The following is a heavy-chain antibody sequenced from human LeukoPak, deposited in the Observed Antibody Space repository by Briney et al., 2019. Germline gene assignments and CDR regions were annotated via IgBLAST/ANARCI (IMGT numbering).Heavy chain of an antibody. J-gene: IGHJ6*02. CDR3: ALAARYYYYTMDV. Sequence: ASVKVSCKASGYTFTNYYMHWVRQAPGQGLEWMGIVNPSGGSTSYTQKFQGRVTLTRDTSTSTVYMELSSLRSEDTAVYYCALAARYYYYTMDVWGQGTTVTVPS. D-gene: IGHD6-6*01. CDR1: GYTFTNYY. CDR2: VNPSGGST. V-gene: IGHV1-46*01.